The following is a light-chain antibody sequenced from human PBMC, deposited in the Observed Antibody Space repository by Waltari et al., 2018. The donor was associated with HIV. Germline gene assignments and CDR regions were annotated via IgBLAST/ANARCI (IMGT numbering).Light chain of an antibody. CDR1: KLGGKF. CDR2: QDL. J-gene: IGLJ2*01. V-gene: IGLV3-1*01. Sequence: SYELTQPPSVSVSPGQTASITCSGDKLGGKFASWYQQKPGQSPVLVIYQDLKRPPGIPERFTGSNAGNTATLTISGTQATDEAAYFCQAWDSSTAVFGGGTQVTVL. CDR3: QAWDSSTAV.